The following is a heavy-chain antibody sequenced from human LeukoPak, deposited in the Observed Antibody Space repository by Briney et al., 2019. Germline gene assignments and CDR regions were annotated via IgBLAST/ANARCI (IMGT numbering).Heavy chain of an antibody. CDR3: AREGAKGSCYNFDY. CDR1: GYTFAGYY. D-gene: IGHD3-10*01. Sequence: ASVTVSCRASGYTFAGYYIHWVRQAPGQGLEWMGWINPNIGGTNYSQKFQGRVTMTRDTSISTAYMELTRLRSDDTAINYCAREGAKGSCYNFDYWGQGTVVTVSS. V-gene: IGHV1-2*02. J-gene: IGHJ4*02. CDR2: INPNIGGT.